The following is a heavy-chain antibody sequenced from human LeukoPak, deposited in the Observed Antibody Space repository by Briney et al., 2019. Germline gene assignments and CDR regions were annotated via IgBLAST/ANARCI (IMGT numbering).Heavy chain of an antibody. CDR3: ARDITMARGVIAPFGY. V-gene: IGHV3-43*02. J-gene: IGHJ4*02. CDR1: GFTFDDYA. Sequence: GGSLRLSCAASGFTFDDYAMHWVRQAPGKGLEWVSLISGDGGSTYYADSVKGRFTISRDNSKNSLYLQMNSLRTEETALYYCARDITMARGVIAPFGYWGQGTLVTVSS. D-gene: IGHD3-10*01. CDR2: ISGDGGST.